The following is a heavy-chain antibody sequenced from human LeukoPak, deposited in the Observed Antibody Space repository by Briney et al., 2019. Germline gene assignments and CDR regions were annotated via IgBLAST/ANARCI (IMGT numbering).Heavy chain of an antibody. CDR1: GYTFTSYG. CDR3: ARTLRHFDPTKYFRD. Sequence: GASVKVSCKASGYTFTSYGISWVRQAPGQGLEWMGWISAYNGNTKYVQKLQGRVTMITDISTSTAYMELRSLRSGDTAVYYCARTLRHFDPTKYFRDWGHGTLVTVSS. CDR2: ISAYNGNT. J-gene: IGHJ1*01. D-gene: IGHD3-9*01. V-gene: IGHV1-18*01.